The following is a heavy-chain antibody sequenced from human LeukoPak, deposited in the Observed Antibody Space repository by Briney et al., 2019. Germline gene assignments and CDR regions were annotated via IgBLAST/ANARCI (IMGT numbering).Heavy chain of an antibody. J-gene: IGHJ4*02. CDR3: ARGGAARPDY. Sequence: GGSLRLSCAASGFTFSSYAMSWVRQAPGKGLEWVSTITGSGGSTYYADSVKGRFTISTDNSKNTLYLQMNSLRVEDTAVYYCARGGAARPDYWGQGTLVTVSS. V-gene: IGHV3-23*01. CDR2: ITGSGGST. D-gene: IGHD6-6*01. CDR1: GFTFSSYA.